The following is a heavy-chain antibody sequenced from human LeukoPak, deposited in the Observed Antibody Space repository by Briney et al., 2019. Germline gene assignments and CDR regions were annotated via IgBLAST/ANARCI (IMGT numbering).Heavy chain of an antibody. CDR2: IYHSGST. J-gene: IGHJ4*02. V-gene: IGHV4-38-2*02. CDR3: ARVNLLDYFDY. Sequence: PSETLSLTCTVSGYSISSGYYWGWIRQPPGKGLEWIGSIYHSGSTYYNPSLKSRVTISVDTSKNQFFLKLSSVTAADTAVYYCARVNLLDYFDYWGQGTLVTVSS. CDR1: GYSISSGYY.